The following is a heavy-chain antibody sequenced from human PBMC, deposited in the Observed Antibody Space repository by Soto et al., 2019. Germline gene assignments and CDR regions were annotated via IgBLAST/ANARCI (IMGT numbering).Heavy chain of an antibody. CDR3: AHRRDGDTYHDFCSGYRNYTWFDP. Sequence: SGPTLVNPTQTLTLTCTFSGFSLSTSGVGVGWIRQPPGKALEWLALIYWNDDKRYSPSLKSRLTITKDTSKNQVVLTMTNMDPVDTATYYCAHRRDGDTYHDFCSGYRNYTWFDPWGQGTLVTVSS. CDR2: IYWNDDK. V-gene: IGHV2-5*01. D-gene: IGHD3-3*01. CDR1: GFSLSTSGVG. J-gene: IGHJ5*02.